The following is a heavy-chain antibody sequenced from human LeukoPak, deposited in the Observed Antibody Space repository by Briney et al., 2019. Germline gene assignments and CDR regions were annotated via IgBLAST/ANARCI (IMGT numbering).Heavy chain of an antibody. CDR2: IIPIFGTA. Sequence: GASVKVSCKASGGTFSSYAISWVRQAPGQGLEWMGGIIPIFGTANYAQKFQGRVTITADESTSTAYMELSSLRSEDTAVYYCARDLGYCSSTSCYLEYWGQGTLVTVSS. CDR1: GGTFSSYA. D-gene: IGHD2-2*01. V-gene: IGHV1-69*13. J-gene: IGHJ4*02. CDR3: ARDLGYCSSTSCYLEY.